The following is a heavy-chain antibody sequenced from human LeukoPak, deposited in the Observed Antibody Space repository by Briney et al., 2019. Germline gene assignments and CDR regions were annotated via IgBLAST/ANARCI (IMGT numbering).Heavy chain of an antibody. J-gene: IGHJ4*02. CDR2: MNPNSGNT. D-gene: IGHD2-15*01. Sequence: ASVKVSCKASVYTFTSYDINLVRQATGQGREGMGWMNPNSGNTGYAQKLQGRAPMPRTTSISTAYMELSSLRSEDTAVYYCASEGSPTHEFDYWGQGTLVTVSS. CDR3: ASEGSPTHEFDY. CDR1: VYTFTSYD. V-gene: IGHV1-8*01.